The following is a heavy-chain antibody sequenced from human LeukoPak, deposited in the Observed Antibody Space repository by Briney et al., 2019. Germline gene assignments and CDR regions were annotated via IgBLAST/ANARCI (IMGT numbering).Heavy chain of an antibody. CDR2: IYTSGST. CDR3: ARDRVGSGWPRPWYFEF. Sequence: PSETLSLTCTVSGGSISSYYWSWIRQPAGKGLEWIGRIYTSGSTNYNPSLKSRVTMSVDTSKNQFSLKLSSVTAADTAVYYCARDRVGSGWPRPWYFEFWGQGTLITVSS. CDR1: GGSISSYY. V-gene: IGHV4-4*07. D-gene: IGHD6-19*01. J-gene: IGHJ4*02.